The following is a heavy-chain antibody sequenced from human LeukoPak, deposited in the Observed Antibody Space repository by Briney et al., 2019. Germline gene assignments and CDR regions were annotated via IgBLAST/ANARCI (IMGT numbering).Heavy chain of an antibody. V-gene: IGHV4-39*01. CDR1: GGSISSSSYY. D-gene: IGHD3-10*01. Sequence: SETLSLTCTVSGGSISSSSYYWGWIRQPPGKGLEWIGSIYYSGSTYYNPSLKSRVTISVDTSKNQFSLKLSSVTAADTAVYYCANEGFGDDAFDIWGQGTMVTVSS. J-gene: IGHJ3*02. CDR3: ANEGFGDDAFDI. CDR2: IYYSGST.